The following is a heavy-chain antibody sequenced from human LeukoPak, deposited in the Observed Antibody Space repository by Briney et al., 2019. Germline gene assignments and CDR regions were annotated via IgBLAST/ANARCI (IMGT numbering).Heavy chain of an antibody. CDR3: AKPVYEEYYFDY. CDR1: GFTFSSEA. Sequence: PGGSLRLSCAASGFTFSSEAMSWVRQAPGKGLEWVSAISGSGGSTYYADSVKGRFTISRDNSKNTLYLQMNSLRAEDTAVYYCAKPVYEEYYFDYWGQGTLVTVSS. V-gene: IGHV3-23*01. J-gene: IGHJ4*02. D-gene: IGHD3-16*01. CDR2: ISGSGGST.